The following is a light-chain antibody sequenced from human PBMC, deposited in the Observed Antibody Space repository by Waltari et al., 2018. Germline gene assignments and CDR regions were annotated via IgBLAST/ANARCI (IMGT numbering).Light chain of an antibody. V-gene: IGLV5-37*01. Sequence: QPVLTQPPSSSASPGESARLTCTLPSDINVGDFNIYWYQQKPASPPRFLLYYKSDSEKAQGLGVPRRVSGSKGASANAGIFLIAGGQSEDEADYYCMFWPRNVWVFGGGTKLTVL. CDR3: MFWPRNVWV. CDR2: YKSDSEK. J-gene: IGLJ3*02. CDR1: SDINVGDFN.